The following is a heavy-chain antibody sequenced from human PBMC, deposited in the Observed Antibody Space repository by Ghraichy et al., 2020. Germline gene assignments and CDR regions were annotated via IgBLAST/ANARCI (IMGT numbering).Heavy chain of an antibody. V-gene: IGHV3-30-3*01. Sequence: GGSLRLSCAASGFTFSSYAMHWVRQAPGKGLEWVAVISYDGSNKYYADSVKGRFTISRDNSKNTLYLQMNSLRAEDTAVYYCARDDRRRMRGYFDYWGQGTLVTVSS. CDR3: ARDDRRRMRGYFDY. D-gene: IGHD1-14*01. J-gene: IGHJ4*02. CDR1: GFTFSSYA. CDR2: ISYDGSNK.